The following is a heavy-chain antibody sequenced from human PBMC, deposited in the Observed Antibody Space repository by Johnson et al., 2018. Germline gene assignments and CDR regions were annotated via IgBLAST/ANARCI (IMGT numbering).Heavy chain of an antibody. CDR2: IYYTGST. CDR1: GGTISSHS. J-gene: IGHJ4*02. CDR3: ARFCCSGGSCYFDY. D-gene: IGHD2-15*01. V-gene: IGHV4-59*11. Sequence: QVQLQESGPGLVKPSETLSLTCPVSGGTISSHSWSWIRQPPGKGLEWIGYIYYTGSTKYNLPLKSRVTISLDTSKKQFSLRLSSVPAADPAVYYCARFCCSGGSCYFDYWGQGTLVTVSS.